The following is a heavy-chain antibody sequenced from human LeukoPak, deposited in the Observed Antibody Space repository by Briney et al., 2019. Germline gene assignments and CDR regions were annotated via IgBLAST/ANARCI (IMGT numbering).Heavy chain of an antibody. V-gene: IGHV3-53*01. J-gene: IGHJ4*02. D-gene: IGHD5-24*01. Sequence: GGSLRLSCAASGFTVSSNYMNWVRQTPGKGLEWVSVIYTDGSTYYADSVKGRFTISRDISRNTVHLQMNSLRAGDTAVYYCARDPHGYNSYFDYWGQGTLVTVSS. CDR3: ARDPHGYNSYFDY. CDR2: IYTDGST. CDR1: GFTVSSNY.